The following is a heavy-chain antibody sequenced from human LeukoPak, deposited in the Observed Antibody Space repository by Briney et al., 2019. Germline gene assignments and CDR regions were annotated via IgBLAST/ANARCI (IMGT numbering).Heavy chain of an antibody. CDR2: INPNSGGT. CDR1: GYTFTSYD. J-gene: IGHJ4*02. D-gene: IGHD4-17*01. Sequence: ASVKVSCKASGYTFTSYDINWVRQATGQGLEWMGWINPNSGGTNYAQKFQGRVTMTRDTSISTAYMELSRLRSDDTAVYYCARDKFPYTVTTADYWGQGTLVTVSS. CDR3: ARDKFPYTVTTADY. V-gene: IGHV1-2*02.